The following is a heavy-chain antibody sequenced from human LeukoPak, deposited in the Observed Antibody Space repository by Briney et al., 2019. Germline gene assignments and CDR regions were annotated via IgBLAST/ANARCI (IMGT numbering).Heavy chain of an antibody. CDR2: IIPIFGTA. CDR1: GYTFTSYD. Sequence: SVKVSCKASGYTFTSYDINWVRQAPGQGLEWMGGIIPIFGTANYAQKFQGRVTITTDESTSTAYMELSSLRSEDTAVYYCARGDNDAFDIWGQGTMVTVSS. V-gene: IGHV1-69*05. D-gene: IGHD1-14*01. J-gene: IGHJ3*02. CDR3: ARGDNDAFDI.